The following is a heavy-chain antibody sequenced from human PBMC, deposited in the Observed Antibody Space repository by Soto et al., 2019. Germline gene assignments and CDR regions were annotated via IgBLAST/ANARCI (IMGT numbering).Heavy chain of an antibody. CDR3: ARGLTYGTTWYFDY. V-gene: IGHV3-33*01. CDR1: GFTFNNYG. Sequence: GGSLRLSCVASGFTFNNYGMHWVRQAPGKGLEWVAVIWSDGSNEYHADSVKGRFTISRDNSKNTLYLQMNSLRAEDTAVYYCARGLTYGTTWYFDYWGQGTLVTVSS. CDR2: IWSDGSNE. J-gene: IGHJ4*02. D-gene: IGHD2-8*01.